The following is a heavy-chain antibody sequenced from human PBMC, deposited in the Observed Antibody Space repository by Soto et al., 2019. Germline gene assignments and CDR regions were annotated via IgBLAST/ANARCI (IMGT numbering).Heavy chain of an antibody. CDR2: ITSESAYI. CDR3: ARGPICSNGACHEGFFDN. J-gene: IGHJ4*02. CDR1: GFTFSSHS. V-gene: IGHV3-21*01. D-gene: IGHD2-8*01. Sequence: GSLRLSCGVSGFTFSSHSMNWVRQAPGKGLEWVASITSESAYIYYADSAKGRFTISRDNAKNSLYLQMNSLRAEDTAVYYCARGPICSNGACHEGFFDNWGQGTLVTVSS.